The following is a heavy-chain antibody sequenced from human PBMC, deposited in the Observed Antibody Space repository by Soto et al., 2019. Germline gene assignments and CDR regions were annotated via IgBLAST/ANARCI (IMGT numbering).Heavy chain of an antibody. V-gene: IGHV1-18*01. Sequence: ASVKVSCKASGYTFTSYAMHWVRQAPGQGLEWMGWISPYTGNTHSATKVQGRLTMTTDTSTSTAYMDLGSLTSDDTAVYYCVMVDNYVTPTPQDVWGQGTTVTVSS. CDR2: ISPYTGNT. CDR1: GYTFTSYA. D-gene: IGHD3-16*01. J-gene: IGHJ6*02. CDR3: VMVDNYVTPTPQDV.